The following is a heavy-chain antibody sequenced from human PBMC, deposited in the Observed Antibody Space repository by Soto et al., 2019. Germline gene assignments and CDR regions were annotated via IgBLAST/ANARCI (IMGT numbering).Heavy chain of an antibody. D-gene: IGHD6-6*01. CDR2: INAHSGGT. V-gene: IGHV1-2*02. J-gene: IGHJ5*02. CDR3: AKDLTRQLAYWLDP. Sequence: ASVNVSCKASGFSFTGYYIHWLRRAPGQGLEWMGWINAHSGGTEYAQKFQGRVTLTRDTSIATAYLTLTSLTSDDTALYYCAKDLTRQLAYWLDPWGQGTQVTVSS. CDR1: GFSFTGYY.